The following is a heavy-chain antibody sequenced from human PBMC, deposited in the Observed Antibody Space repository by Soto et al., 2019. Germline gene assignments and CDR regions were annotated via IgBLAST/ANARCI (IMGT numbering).Heavy chain of an antibody. CDR3: ARKLEDSIRNVEWFSYKWFEP. V-gene: IGHV4-34*01. CDR1: GDSLSGYA. D-gene: IGHD3-9*01. J-gene: IGHJ5*02. Sequence: SETLSLTCDVHGDSLSGYAWSWIRQPPGKGLEWIGEITFRGVTNYHPSLKSRLSMSVDTSKNRISLNVSSVTAADTALYFCARKLEDSIRNVEWFSYKWFEPWGPGTLVTVSS. CDR2: ITFRGVT.